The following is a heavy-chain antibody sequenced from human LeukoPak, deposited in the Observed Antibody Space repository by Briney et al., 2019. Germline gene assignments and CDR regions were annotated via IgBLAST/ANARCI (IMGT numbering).Heavy chain of an antibody. J-gene: IGHJ4*02. CDR3: ARAILAGYYLDS. V-gene: IGHV3-21*01. D-gene: IGHD3-9*01. CDR1: GFTFSSYS. Sequence: PGGSLRLSCAASGFTFSSYSMNWVRQAPGKGLEWVSSISSSSSYIYYADSVKGRFTISRDNAKNSLYLQMNSLRAEDTAVYYCARAILAGYYLDSWGQGTLVTVSS. CDR2: ISSSSSYI.